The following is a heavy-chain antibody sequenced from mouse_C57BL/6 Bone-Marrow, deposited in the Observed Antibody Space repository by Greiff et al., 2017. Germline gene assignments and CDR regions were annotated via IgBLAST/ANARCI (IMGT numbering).Heavy chain of an antibody. CDR2: IVPENGDT. Sequence: EVQLQQSGAELVRPGASVKLSCTASGFTIKDDYMHWVKQRPEQGLEWIGWIVPENGDTEYASKFQGKATITADTSSNTAYLQLSSLTSEDTAVYYCTSITTVPFDYWGQGTTLTVSS. V-gene: IGHV14-4*01. CDR3: TSITTVPFDY. CDR1: GFTIKDDY. D-gene: IGHD1-1*01. J-gene: IGHJ2*01.